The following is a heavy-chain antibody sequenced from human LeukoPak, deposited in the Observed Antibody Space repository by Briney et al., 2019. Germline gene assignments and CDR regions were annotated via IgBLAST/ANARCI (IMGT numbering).Heavy chain of an antibody. Sequence: GGSLRLSCAASRFTFSTYGMHWVRQAPGKGLEWVAFIWYDGSKKYYADSVKGRFTISRDNSKNTLYVQMNRLRAEDTAVYYCAKDGPRGMAPREYYFDYWGQGNLVTVSS. CDR2: IWYDGSKK. J-gene: IGHJ4*02. V-gene: IGHV3-30*02. D-gene: IGHD6-13*01. CDR3: AKDGPRGMAPREYYFDY. CDR1: RFTFSTYG.